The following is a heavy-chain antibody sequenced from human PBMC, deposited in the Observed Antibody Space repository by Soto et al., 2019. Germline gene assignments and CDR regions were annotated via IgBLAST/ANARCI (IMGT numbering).Heavy chain of an antibody. CDR1: GGTFSSYA. V-gene: IGHV1-69*13. D-gene: IGHD2-15*01. Sequence: SVKVSCKAPGGTFSSYAISWVRQAPGQGLEWMGGIIPIFGTANYAQKFQGRVTITADESTSTGYMELSSLRSEDTAVYYCARSQGGSSSLDIYYYYYSGMDVWGQGTTVTVSS. CDR2: IIPIFGTA. CDR3: ARSQGGSSSLDIYYYYYSGMDV. J-gene: IGHJ6*02.